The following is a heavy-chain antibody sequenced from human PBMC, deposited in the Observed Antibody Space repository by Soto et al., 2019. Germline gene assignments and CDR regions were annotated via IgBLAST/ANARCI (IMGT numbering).Heavy chain of an antibody. Sequence: ESGGGWVKPGESLRLSCIGSGFFLSNNWMTWIRRAPGKGLEWVSYISASGDYTIYADSLKGRFTISRDNARNSLWLQINSLTAEDTAVYYCARSSGWRQVGVYNYGLDVWGQGTTVIVSS. CDR3: ARSSGWRQVGVYNYGLDV. D-gene: IGHD2-8*01. CDR1: GFFLSNNW. CDR2: ISASGDYT. V-gene: IGHV3-11*06. J-gene: IGHJ6*02.